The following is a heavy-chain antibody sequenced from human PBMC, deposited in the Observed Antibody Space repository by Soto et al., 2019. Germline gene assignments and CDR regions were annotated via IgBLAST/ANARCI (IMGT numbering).Heavy chain of an antibody. D-gene: IGHD3-16*01. CDR3: ARLGAYCCHFDY. CDR2: IYSGGST. V-gene: IGHV3-66*04. CDR1: GVTVSNSY. J-gene: IGHJ4*02. Sequence: EVQLVESGGGLVQPGGSLRLSCAASGVTVSNSYMSWVRQAPGKGLEWVSIIYSGGSTYYADSVKGRFTISRDTSKNTLYLQMNSLRAEDTAVYYCARLGAYCCHFDYWGQGTLVTVSS.